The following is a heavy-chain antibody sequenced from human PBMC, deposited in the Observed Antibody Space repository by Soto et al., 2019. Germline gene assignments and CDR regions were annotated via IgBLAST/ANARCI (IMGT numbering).Heavy chain of an antibody. V-gene: IGHV1-3*01. CDR3: ARDYQDIVVVPAAYYYYYYMDV. D-gene: IGHD2-2*01. J-gene: IGHJ6*03. Sequence: ASVNVSCKASGYTFTSYAMHWVRQAPGQRLEWMGWINAGNGNTKYSQKFQGRVTITRDTSASTAYMELSSLRSEDTAVYYCARDYQDIVVVPAAYYYYYYMDVWGKGTTVTVSS. CDR2: INAGNGNT. CDR1: GYTFTSYA.